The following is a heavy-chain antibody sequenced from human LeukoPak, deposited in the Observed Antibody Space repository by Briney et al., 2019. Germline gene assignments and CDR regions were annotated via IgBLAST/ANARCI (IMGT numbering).Heavy chain of an antibody. J-gene: IGHJ4*02. Sequence: ASVKVSCKASGYTFTSYDINWVRQATGQGLEWMGWMNPNSGNTGYAQKFQGRVTMTRNTSISTAYMELSSLRSDDTAVYYCARDDGGVPAAKIDYWGQGTLVTVSS. CDR1: GYTFTSYD. CDR2: MNPNSGNT. V-gene: IGHV1-8*01. D-gene: IGHD2-2*01. CDR3: ARDDGGVPAAKIDY.